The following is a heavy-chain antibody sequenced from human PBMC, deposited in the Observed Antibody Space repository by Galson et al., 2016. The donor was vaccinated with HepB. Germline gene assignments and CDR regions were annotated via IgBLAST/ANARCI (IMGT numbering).Heavy chain of an antibody. V-gene: IGHV3-43*01. J-gene: IGHJ6*02. CDR2: ISWDGAST. Sequence: SLRLSCAASGFTFDDSTMHWVRQGPGKGLEWVSVISWDGASTHYADAVKGRFTLSRDNSNNSLHLQMNSLRVEDTGVYFCARVKLAGSYYYGLDVWGQGTTVTVS. CDR1: GFTFDDST. CDR3: ARVKLAGSYYYGLDV.